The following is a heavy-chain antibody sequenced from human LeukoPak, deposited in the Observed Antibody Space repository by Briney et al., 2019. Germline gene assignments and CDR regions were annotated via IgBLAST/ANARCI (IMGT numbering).Heavy chain of an antibody. V-gene: IGHV4-34*01. J-gene: IGHJ5*02. D-gene: IGHD5-24*01. CDR2: INHSGST. Sequence: SETLSLTCAVYGGSFSGYYWSWIRQPPGKGLEWIGEINHSGSTNYIPSLKSRVTISVDTSKNQFSLKLSSVTAADTAVYYCARWGQDGYVLPDKNWFDPWGQGTLVTVSS. CDR1: GGSFSGYY. CDR3: ARWGQDGYVLPDKNWFDP.